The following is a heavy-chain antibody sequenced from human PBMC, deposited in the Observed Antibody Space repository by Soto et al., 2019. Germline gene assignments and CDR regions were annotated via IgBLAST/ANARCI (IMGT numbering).Heavy chain of an antibody. Sequence: PGGSLRLSCAASGFTFSSYAMHWVRQAPGKGLEWVAVISYDGSNKYYADSVKGRFTISRDNSKNTLYLQMNSLRAEDTAVYYCAREFIAAAERLGMDVWGQGTKVTVSS. J-gene: IGHJ6*02. V-gene: IGHV3-30-3*01. CDR2: ISYDGSNK. CDR3: AREFIAAAERLGMDV. CDR1: GFTFSSYA. D-gene: IGHD6-13*01.